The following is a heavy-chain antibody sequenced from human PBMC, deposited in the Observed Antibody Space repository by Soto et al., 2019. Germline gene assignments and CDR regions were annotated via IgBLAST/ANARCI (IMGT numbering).Heavy chain of an antibody. Sequence: QVQLVESGGGVVLPGRSLRLSCETSGFSFSTYGMHWVRQAPGKGLDWVAVIWYDGRNQYYADSVKGRFTISRDNSKNTLYLQMNSLRAEDTAVYYCARAVGPFDYWGQGTLVTVSS. CDR2: IWYDGRNQ. D-gene: IGHD1-26*01. J-gene: IGHJ4*02. V-gene: IGHV3-33*01. CDR3: ARAVGPFDY. CDR1: GFSFSTYG.